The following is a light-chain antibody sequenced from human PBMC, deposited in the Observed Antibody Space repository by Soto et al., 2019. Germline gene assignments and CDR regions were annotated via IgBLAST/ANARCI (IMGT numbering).Light chain of an antibody. J-gene: IGKJ5*01. CDR2: GAS. CDR1: QSVSSSY. Sequence: EIVLTQSPGTLSLSPGERASLSCRASQSVSSSYLAWYQQKPGQAPRLLIYGASSRATGTPDRFSGSGSVTDFTPTITRLEPEDFAVYYCQQYGSSPLVTFGQGTRLEIK. CDR3: QQYGSSPLVT. V-gene: IGKV3-20*01.